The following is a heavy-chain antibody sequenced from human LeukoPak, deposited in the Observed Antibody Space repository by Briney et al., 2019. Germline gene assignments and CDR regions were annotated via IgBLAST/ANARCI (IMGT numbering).Heavy chain of an antibody. V-gene: IGHV3-23*01. CDR3: ARPSIVGATNYYYYYMDV. CDR1: GFPFASYA. CDR2: IIGSVAST. J-gene: IGHJ6*03. D-gene: IGHD1-26*01. Sequence: GGSLRLSCAASGFPFASYAMSWVRQTPGKGLEWVSHIIGSVASTYYADSVKGRFTISRDNTKNTLYLQMNSLRAEDTAVYYCARPSIVGATNYYYYYMDVWGKGTTVTVSS.